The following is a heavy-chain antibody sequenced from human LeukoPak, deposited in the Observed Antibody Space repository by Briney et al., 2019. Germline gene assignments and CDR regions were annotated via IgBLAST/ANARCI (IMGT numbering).Heavy chain of an antibody. CDR3: ATTTSGGDAFDI. Sequence: PSETLSLTCAVSGGSISSSNWWSWVRQPPGKGLEWIGSIYHSGSTYYNPSLKSRVTISVDTSKNQFSLKLSSVTAADTAVYYCATTTSGGDAFDIWGQGTMVTVSS. D-gene: IGHD1-26*01. CDR2: IYHSGST. J-gene: IGHJ3*02. V-gene: IGHV4-4*02. CDR1: GGSISSSNW.